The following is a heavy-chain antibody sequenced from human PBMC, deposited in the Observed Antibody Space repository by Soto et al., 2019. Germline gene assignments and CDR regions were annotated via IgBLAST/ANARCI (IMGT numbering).Heavy chain of an antibody. V-gene: IGHV3-30*18. Sequence: QVQLVESGGGVVQPGRSLRLSCVDSGFTFSSYGMHWVRQAPGKGLEWVAVISYDGSNKYYADSVKGRFTISRDNSKNTLYLQMNSLRAEDTAVYYCAKDHCSSTSCDADYWGQGTLVTVSS. CDR3: AKDHCSSTSCDADY. D-gene: IGHD2-2*01. CDR2: ISYDGSNK. CDR1: GFTFSSYG. J-gene: IGHJ4*02.